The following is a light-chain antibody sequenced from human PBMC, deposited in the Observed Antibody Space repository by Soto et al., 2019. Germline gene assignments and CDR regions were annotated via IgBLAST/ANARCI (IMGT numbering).Light chain of an antibody. J-gene: IGKJ3*01. Sequence: EIVMTQSPATLSVSPGERATLSCRASQSVRANLAWYQQKPGQAPGLLIYGASIRATGIPARFSGSGSDTEVTLTNSSLQSEDFATYYCHQYDNWPRTCGPGTKVDIK. CDR1: QSVRAN. CDR2: GAS. CDR3: HQYDNWPRT. V-gene: IGKV3-15*01.